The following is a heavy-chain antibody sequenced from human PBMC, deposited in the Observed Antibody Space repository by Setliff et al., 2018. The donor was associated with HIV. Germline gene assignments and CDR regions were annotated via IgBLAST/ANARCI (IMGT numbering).Heavy chain of an antibody. CDR3: AREKKNGDTSVGGFDM. V-gene: IGHV3-30*04. D-gene: IGHD2-8*01. J-gene: IGHJ3*02. Sequence: LRLSCVASGFRFSDYALHWVRQAPGKGLEWAAVISYNGRAYHYADAVKGRFTISRDNSKNMLALHMNSLRGEDTAVYYCAREKKNGDTSVGGFDMWGQGTMVTVSS. CDR2: ISYNGRAY. CDR1: GFRFSDYA.